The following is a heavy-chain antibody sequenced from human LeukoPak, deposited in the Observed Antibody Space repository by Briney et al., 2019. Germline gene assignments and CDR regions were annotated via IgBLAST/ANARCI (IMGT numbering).Heavy chain of an antibody. D-gene: IGHD5-12*01. CDR1: GGSTSSGGYY. CDR3: ARATEGSDAFDI. V-gene: IGHV4-31*03. CDR2: IYYSGST. J-gene: IGHJ3*02. Sequence: PSETLSLTCTVSGGSTSSGGYYWSWIRQHPGKGLEWIGYIYYSGSTYYNPSLKSRVTISVDTSKNQFSLELSSVTAADTAVYYCARATEGSDAFDIWGQGTMVTVSS.